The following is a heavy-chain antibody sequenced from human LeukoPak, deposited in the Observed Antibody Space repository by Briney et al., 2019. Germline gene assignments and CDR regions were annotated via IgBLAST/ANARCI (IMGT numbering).Heavy chain of an antibody. J-gene: IGHJ4*02. V-gene: IGHV4-34*01. CDR3: ARGEWELGY. CDR1: GGSFSGYY. Sequence: SETLSLTCAVYGGSFSGYYWSWIRQPPGKGLEWIGEVNHSGSTNYNPSLKSRVTISVDTSKNQFSLKLSSVTAADTAVYYCARGEWELGYWGQGTLVTVSS. CDR2: VNHSGST. D-gene: IGHD1-26*01.